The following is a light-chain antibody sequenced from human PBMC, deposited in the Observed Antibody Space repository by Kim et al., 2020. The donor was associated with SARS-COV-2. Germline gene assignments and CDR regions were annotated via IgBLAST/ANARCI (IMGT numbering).Light chain of an antibody. CDR1: ISSW. CDR3: QQYNTYPWT. Sequence: ISSWLAWFQQKPGKAPKLLIYKTSSLESGVPSRFSGSGSGTEFTLTISSLQPDDFATYYCQQYNTYPWTFGQGTKVDIK. V-gene: IGKV1-5*03. J-gene: IGKJ1*01. CDR2: KTS.